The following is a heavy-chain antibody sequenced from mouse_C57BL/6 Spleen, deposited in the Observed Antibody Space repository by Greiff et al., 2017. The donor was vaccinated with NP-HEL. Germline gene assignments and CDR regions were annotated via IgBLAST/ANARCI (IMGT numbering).Heavy chain of an antibody. CDR1: GFTFSSYA. Sequence: EVQLVESGGGLVKPGGSLKLSCAASGFTFSSYAMSWVRQTPEKRLEWVATISDGGSYTYYPDNVKGRFTISRDNAKNNLYLQMSHLKSEDTAMYYCARGSDGFAYWGQGTLVTVSA. J-gene: IGHJ3*01. CDR2: ISDGGSYT. CDR3: ARGSDGFAY. V-gene: IGHV5-4*01.